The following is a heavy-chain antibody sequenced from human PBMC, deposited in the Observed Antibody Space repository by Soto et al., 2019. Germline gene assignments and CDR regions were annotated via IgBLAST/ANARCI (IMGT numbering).Heavy chain of an antibody. CDR2: ISSGSGGI. J-gene: IGHJ4*02. CDR3: ARDFWDY. CDR1: GFTFTAYS. V-gene: IGHV3-48*02. D-gene: IGHD3-3*01. Sequence: EVQLVESGGGLVQPGGSLRLSCAASGFTFTAYSMNWVRQAPGKGLEWVSYISSGSGGIYYADSVKGRFTISRDDAKNSLYLQMNSLRDEDTAVYYCARDFWDYWGQGTVVTVSS.